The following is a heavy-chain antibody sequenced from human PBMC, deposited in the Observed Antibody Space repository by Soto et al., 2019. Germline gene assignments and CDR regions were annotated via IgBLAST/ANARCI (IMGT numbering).Heavy chain of an antibody. D-gene: IGHD3-10*01. V-gene: IGHV3-23*01. Sequence: EVQLLESGGGLVQPGWSLRLSFAASGFTFKNYAMTLVRQAPGQGLEWVSAISGGGDTTSYADSVKGRFTVSRDGSKNTLYLQMSSLRAEDTALYYCSKGRGGSGSLTPRVDVWGQGTLVTVSS. CDR3: SKGRGGSGSLTPRVDV. CDR2: ISGGGDTT. J-gene: IGHJ4*02. CDR1: GFTFKNYA.